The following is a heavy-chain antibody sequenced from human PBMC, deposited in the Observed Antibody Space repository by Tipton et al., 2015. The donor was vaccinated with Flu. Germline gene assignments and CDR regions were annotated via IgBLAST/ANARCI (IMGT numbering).Heavy chain of an antibody. Sequence: SLRLSCAASGFTFSSYWMSWVRQAPGKGLEWVSSISSSSNYIYYADSVKGRFTVSRDNAKNSLYLQMNSLSAEDTAVYYCGRIPQNWGRYFDYWGQGSLGTVS. D-gene: IGHD7-27*01. J-gene: IGHJ4*02. V-gene: IGHV3-21*01. CDR1: GFTFSSYW. CDR3: GRIPQNWGRYFDY. CDR2: ISSSSNYI.